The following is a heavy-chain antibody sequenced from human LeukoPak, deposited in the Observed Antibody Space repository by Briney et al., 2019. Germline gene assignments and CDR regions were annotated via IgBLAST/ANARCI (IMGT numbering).Heavy chain of an antibody. V-gene: IGHV4-38-2*02. CDR2: IYRSGST. Sequence: SETLSLTCTVSGYSISSGYYWDWIRQPPGKGLEWIGTIYRSGSTYYNPSLNSRVTISVDTSKNQFFLKPRSVAAADTAVYYCAGGNSRGDYYYLDVWGKGTTVTVSS. CDR3: AGGNSRGDYYYLDV. CDR1: GYSISSGYY. D-gene: IGHD4-11*01. J-gene: IGHJ6*03.